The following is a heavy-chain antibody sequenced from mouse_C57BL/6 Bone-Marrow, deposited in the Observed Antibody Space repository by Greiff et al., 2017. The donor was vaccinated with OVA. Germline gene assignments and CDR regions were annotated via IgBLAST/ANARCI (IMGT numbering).Heavy chain of an antibody. Sequence: QVQLQQPGAELVKPGASVKMSCKASGYTFTSYWITWVKQRPGQGLEWIGDIYPGSGSTNYNEKFKSKATLTVDTSSSTAYLQCSSLTSEDAAVYCCRRIDRAVDYWGQGTTLTVSS. CDR1: GYTFTSYW. CDR3: RRIDRAVDY. V-gene: IGHV1-55*01. D-gene: IGHD3-3*01. J-gene: IGHJ2*01. CDR2: IYPGSGST.